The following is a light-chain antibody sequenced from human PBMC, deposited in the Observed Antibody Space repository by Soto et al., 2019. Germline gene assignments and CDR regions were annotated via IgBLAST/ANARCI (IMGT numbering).Light chain of an antibody. V-gene: IGKV3-20*01. Sequence: EIVLTQSPGTLSLSPGERATLSCRASQSVSSSYLAWYQQKPGQAPRLLIYGASSRATGIPDRFSGSGSGIDFTLTISRLEPEDFAVYYCQQYGSSPTYTFGQGTKLEIK. CDR3: QQYGSSPTYT. CDR2: GAS. CDR1: QSVSSSY. J-gene: IGKJ2*01.